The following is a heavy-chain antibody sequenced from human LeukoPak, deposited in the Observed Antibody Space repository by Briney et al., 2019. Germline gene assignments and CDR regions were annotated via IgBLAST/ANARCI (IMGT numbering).Heavy chain of an antibody. D-gene: IGHD2-21*02. CDR1: GFTFSDYN. CDR3: AKSSVVVTAAGYY. Sequence: GGSLRLSCAASGFTFSDYNMRWIRQAPGKGLEWVSSISRSGSTKYYADSVKGRFTISRDNAKNSLFLQMNSLRAEDTAVYYCAKSSVVVTAAGYYWGQGTLVTVSS. J-gene: IGHJ4*02. V-gene: IGHV3-11*01. CDR2: ISRSGSTK.